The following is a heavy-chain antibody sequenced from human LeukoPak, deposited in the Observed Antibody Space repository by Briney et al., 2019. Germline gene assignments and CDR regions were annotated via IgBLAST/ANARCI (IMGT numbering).Heavy chain of an antibody. CDR2: ISGSSTSI. CDR1: GFTFSTYT. V-gene: IGHV3-21*01. CDR3: AKDAANLLYYFDH. J-gene: IGHJ4*02. Sequence: PGGSLRLSCAASGFTFSTYTMNWVRQAPGKGLEWVSSISGSSTSIYYADSVKGRFTISRDNAQNSLYLQMNSLRADDTAVYYCAKDAANLLYYFDHWGQGALVTVSS. D-gene: IGHD2-15*01.